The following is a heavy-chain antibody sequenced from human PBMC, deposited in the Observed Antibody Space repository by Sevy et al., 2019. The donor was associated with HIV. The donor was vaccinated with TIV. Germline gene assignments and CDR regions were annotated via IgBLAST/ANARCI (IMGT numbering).Heavy chain of an antibody. CDR1: GFTVNSNY. CDR3: ARGKSGYGYALNY. D-gene: IGHD5-18*01. Sequence: GGSLRLSCAASGFTVNSNYMTWVHQAPGNGLEGVSVIHSDDTTYHADSVKDRFTISRDNFKNTLYLHMSSPRAEDTAVYYCARGKSGYGYALNYWGQGTLVTVSS. CDR2: IHSDDTT. J-gene: IGHJ4*02. V-gene: IGHV3-66*01.